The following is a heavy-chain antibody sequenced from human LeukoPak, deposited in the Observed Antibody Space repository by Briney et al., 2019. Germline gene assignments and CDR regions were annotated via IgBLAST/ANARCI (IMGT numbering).Heavy chain of an antibody. CDR2: INHSGST. CDR3: ARRRGFGELYYDY. Sequence: SETLSLTCAVYGGSFSGYYWSWIRQPPGKGLEWIGEINHSGSTNYNPSLKSRVTIFVDTSKNQFSLKLSSVTAADTAVYYCARRRGFGELYYDYWGQGTLVTVSS. D-gene: IGHD3-10*01. V-gene: IGHV4-34*01. J-gene: IGHJ4*02. CDR1: GGSFSGYY.